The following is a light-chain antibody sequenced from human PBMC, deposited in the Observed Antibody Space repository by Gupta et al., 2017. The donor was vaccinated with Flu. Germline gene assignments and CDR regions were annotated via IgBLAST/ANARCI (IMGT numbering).Light chain of an antibody. CDR1: QSVSSY. J-gene: IGKJ3*01. CDR2: DAS. Sequence: TLSLSPGERATLACRARQSVSSYLDWYQQKPGQAPRLLIYDASNRATGTPARFSGSGSGTDFTLTISSLEPEDFAVYYCQQRSNWPPGFTFGPGTKVDIK. CDR3: QQRSNWPPGFT. V-gene: IGKV3-11*01.